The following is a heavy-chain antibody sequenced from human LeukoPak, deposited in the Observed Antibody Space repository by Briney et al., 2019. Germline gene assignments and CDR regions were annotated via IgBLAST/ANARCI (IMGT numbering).Heavy chain of an antibody. CDR2: ISWNSGSI. D-gene: IGHD5-18*01. J-gene: IGHJ4*02. CDR1: GFTFDDYA. CDR3: AKDIGYSYGPGD. V-gene: IGHV3-9*01. Sequence: PGGSLRLSCAASGFTFDDYAMHWVRQAPGKGLEWVSGISWNSGSIGYADSVKGRFTISRDNAKNSLYLQMNSLRAEDTALYYCAKDIGYSYGPGDWGQGTLVTVSS.